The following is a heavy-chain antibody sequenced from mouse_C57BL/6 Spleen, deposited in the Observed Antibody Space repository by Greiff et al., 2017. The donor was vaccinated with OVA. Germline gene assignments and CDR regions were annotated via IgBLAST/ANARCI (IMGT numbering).Heavy chain of an antibody. J-gene: IGHJ2*01. CDR2: IYPGDGDT. V-gene: IGHV1-82*01. CDR1: GYAFSSSW. D-gene: IGHD2-2*01. CDR3: ATMVTTYFDY. Sequence: QVQLQQSGPELVKPGASVKISCKASGYAFSSSWMNWVKQRPGKGLEWIGRIYPGDGDTNYNGKFKGKATLTADKSSSTAYMQLSSLTSEDSAVYFCATMVTTYFDYWGQGTTLTVSS.